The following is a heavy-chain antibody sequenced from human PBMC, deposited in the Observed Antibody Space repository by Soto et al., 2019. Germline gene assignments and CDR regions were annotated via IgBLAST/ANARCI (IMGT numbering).Heavy chain of an antibody. J-gene: IGHJ4*02. CDR2: IKSDGSEK. V-gene: IGHV3-7*01. CDR1: GFTFYTYW. Sequence: GGSLRLSCGASGFTFYTYWMNWVRQAPGMGLEWMANIKSDGSEKYYVDSVKGRFTISRDNTKNSMYLQMNSLRAEDTAVYYCARVWNGNSGVDYWGQGTLVTVSS. D-gene: IGHD5-12*01. CDR3: ARVWNGNSGVDY.